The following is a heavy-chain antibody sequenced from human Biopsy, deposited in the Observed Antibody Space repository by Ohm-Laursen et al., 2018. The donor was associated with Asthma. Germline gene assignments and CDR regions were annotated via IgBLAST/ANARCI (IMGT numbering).Heavy chain of an antibody. CDR2: IYSGDNT. D-gene: IGHD5-24*01. J-gene: IGHJ6*02. Sequence: GSLRLSCAASGFAVSRDYMFWVRQAPGKGLEWVSLIYSGDNTYYADSVKGRFTISRDHSKLYLQMNNLRAEDTAVYHCARISRLGYNSLDHGMDVWGQGTTVTVSS. CDR3: ARISRLGYNSLDHGMDV. CDR1: GFAVSRDY. V-gene: IGHV3-53*01.